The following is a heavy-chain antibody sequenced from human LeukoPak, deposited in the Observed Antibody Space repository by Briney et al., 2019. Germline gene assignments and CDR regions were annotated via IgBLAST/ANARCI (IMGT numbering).Heavy chain of an antibody. CDR1: GFTLSTAW. J-gene: IGHJ3*02. V-gene: IGHV3-15*05. D-gene: IGHD6-19*01. CDR3: AKLHSSGWYSGNGPFDT. Sequence: GGSLRLSGAASGFTLSTAWMNWVRQAPGKGLEWVGLIKSKTNGETRDYAAPVKGRFTISRDNANNALYLQMQSMRVDDTAVYYCAKLHSSGWYSGNGPFDTWGQGTLVTVSS. CDR2: IKSKTNGETR.